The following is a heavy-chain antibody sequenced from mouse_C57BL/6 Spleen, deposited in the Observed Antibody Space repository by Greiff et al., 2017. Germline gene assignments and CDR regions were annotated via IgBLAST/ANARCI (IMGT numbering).Heavy chain of an antibody. CDR3: ARCRDYEGFAD. CDR1: GFTFTSYW. Sequence: VQLQQPGAELVRPGSSVKLSCKASGFTFTSYWMHWVQQRPKQGLEWLGNIDPSASDTPYNQKFSDKATLTVAKSACTAYMQLSSQVSENSAVDYCARCRDYEGFADWGQGTLVTVSA. J-gene: IGHJ3*01. D-gene: IGHD2-4*01. CDR2: IDPSASDT. V-gene: IGHV1-52*01.